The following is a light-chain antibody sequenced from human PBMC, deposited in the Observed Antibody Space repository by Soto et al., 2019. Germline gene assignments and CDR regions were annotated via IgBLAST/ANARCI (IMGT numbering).Light chain of an antibody. Sequence: QSALTQPASVSGSPGQSITISCTGTSDVVGNYNLVSWYQQHPGKAPKLIIYEGNKRPSGVPDRFSGSKSGNTASLTVSGLQAEDEADYYCSSYAGANSVFGGGTKVTVL. CDR2: EGN. J-gene: IGLJ3*02. CDR3: SSYAGANSV. V-gene: IGLV2-14*02. CDR1: SDVVGNYNL.